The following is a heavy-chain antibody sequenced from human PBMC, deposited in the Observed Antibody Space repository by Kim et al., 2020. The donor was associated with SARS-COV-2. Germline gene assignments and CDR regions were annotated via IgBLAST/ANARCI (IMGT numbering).Heavy chain of an antibody. CDR1: GGTFSSYA. V-gene: IGHV1-69*13. J-gene: IGHJ6*02. CDR3: ARPSLSLGGYYYYGMDV. CDR2: IIPIFGTA. D-gene: IGHD2-15*01. Sequence: SVKVSCKASGGTFSSYAISWVRQAPGQGLEWMGGIIPIFGTANYAQKFRGRVTITADESTSTAYMELSSLRSEDTAVYYCARPSLSLGGYYYYGMDVWGQGTTVTVSS.